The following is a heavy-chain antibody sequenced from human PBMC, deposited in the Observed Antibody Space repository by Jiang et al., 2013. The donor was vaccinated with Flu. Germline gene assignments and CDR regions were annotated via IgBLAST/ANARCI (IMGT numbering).Heavy chain of an antibody. CDR1: GYTFTSYG. V-gene: IGHV1-18*01. D-gene: IGHD2-8*01. CDR2: ISTNNGDT. CDR3: ARAYCSNGVCYRSVLPRRQGYAMDV. J-gene: IGHJ6*02. Sequence: GAEVKKPGASVKVSCKASGYTFTSYGISWLRQAPGQGLEWVGWISTNNGDTNSAQNLQGRVTMTTDTSTSTAYMELRSLRSEDTAVYYCARAYCSNGVCYRSVLPRRQGYAMDVWGQGTTVTVSS.